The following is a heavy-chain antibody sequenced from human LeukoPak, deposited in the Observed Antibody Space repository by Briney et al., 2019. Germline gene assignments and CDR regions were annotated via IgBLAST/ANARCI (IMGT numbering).Heavy chain of an antibody. Sequence: SETLSLTCTVSGGSINSNNYYWGWIRQPPGKGLEWIGSIYYSGSTYYNPSLKSRVTISVDTSKNQFSLKLSSVTAADTAVYYCARGLIQLWIIWGQGTLVTVSS. J-gene: IGHJ4*02. V-gene: IGHV4-39*01. D-gene: IGHD5-18*01. CDR2: IYYSGST. CDR1: GGSINSNNYY. CDR3: ARGLIQLWII.